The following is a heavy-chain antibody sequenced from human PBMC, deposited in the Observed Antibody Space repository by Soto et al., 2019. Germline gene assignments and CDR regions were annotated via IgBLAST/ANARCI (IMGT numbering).Heavy chain of an antibody. D-gene: IGHD1-1*01. J-gene: IGHJ4*02. Sequence: GGSLRLSCEASGFALSPYWMRWVRQAPGKGLEWVASINQIGSVKHYVDSVRGRFTISRDNAKNSLFLQMNSLSAEDTAVYYCARLTEAVTTFVYWGQGTPVTVSS. CDR3: ARLTEAVTTFVY. CDR2: INQIGSVK. V-gene: IGHV3-7*03. CDR1: GFALSPYW.